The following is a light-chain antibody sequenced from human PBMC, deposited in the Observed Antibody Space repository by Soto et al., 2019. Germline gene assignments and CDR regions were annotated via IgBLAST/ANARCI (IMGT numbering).Light chain of an antibody. V-gene: IGLV1-40*01. J-gene: IGLJ3*02. CDR1: NSNLGAGYD. CDR2: GNR. Sequence: QSVLTQPPSVSGAQGQRVTISCTGNNSNLGAGYDVHWYQQLPGAAPKLVVFGNRNRPSGVPERFSGSKSGTSASLAITGLQAEDEADYYCQAYDYSLTSFVFGGGTKLTVL. CDR3: QAYDYSLTSFV.